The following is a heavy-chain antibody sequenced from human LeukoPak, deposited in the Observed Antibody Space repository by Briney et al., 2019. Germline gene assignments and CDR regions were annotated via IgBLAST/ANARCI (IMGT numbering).Heavy chain of an antibody. Sequence: SETLSLTCTVSGGSISSYYWSWIRQPPGKGLEWIGYIYYNGITNYNPSLTSRVTISVDTSKNQSSLKLSSVTAADTAVYYCARAGGYGAGNSAWGQGTLVTVSS. CDR1: GGSISSYY. D-gene: IGHD3-10*01. V-gene: IGHV4-59*01. CDR3: ARAGGYGAGNSA. J-gene: IGHJ5*02. CDR2: IYYNGIT.